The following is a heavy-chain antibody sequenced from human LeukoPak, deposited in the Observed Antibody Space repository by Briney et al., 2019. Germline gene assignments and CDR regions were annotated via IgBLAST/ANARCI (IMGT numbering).Heavy chain of an antibody. CDR2: INPSGGST. V-gene: IGHV1-46*01. CDR3: ARGGRDYYGSGSYVPLDY. CDR1: GYTFTSYY. J-gene: IGHJ4*02. Sequence: GASVKVSCKASGYTFTSYYMHWVRQAPGQGLEWMGIINPSGGSTSYAQKFQGRVTMTRDTSTSTVYMELSSLRSDDTALYYCARGGRDYYGSGSYVPLDYWGQGTLVTVSS. D-gene: IGHD3-10*01.